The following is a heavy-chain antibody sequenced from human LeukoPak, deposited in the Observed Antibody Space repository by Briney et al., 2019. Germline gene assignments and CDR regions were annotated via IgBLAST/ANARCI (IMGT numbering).Heavy chain of an antibody. Sequence: SETLSLTCTVSGGSIRSSSYYWGWIRQPPGKGLEWIGTVYYSGSTYYTPSLRSRVTISVDTSKNQFSLKLSSVTAADTAVYYCARSITSSWYGDFQHWGQGTLVTVSS. V-gene: IGHV4-39*01. D-gene: IGHD6-13*01. J-gene: IGHJ1*01. CDR3: ARSITSSWYGDFQH. CDR1: GGSIRSSSYY. CDR2: VYYSGST.